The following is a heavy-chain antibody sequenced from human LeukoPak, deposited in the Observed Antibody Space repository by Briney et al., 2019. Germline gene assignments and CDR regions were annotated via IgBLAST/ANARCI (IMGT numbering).Heavy chain of an antibody. V-gene: IGHV3-66*01. CDR2: IYSGGST. Sequence: GGSLRLSCAASGFTFSSAWMTWVRQAPGEGLEWVSLIYSGGSTSYADSVKGRFTISRDNSKNTLYLQMNSLRAEDTAVYYCARKTDHQTGGDYWGQGTLVTVSS. J-gene: IGHJ4*02. CDR1: GFTFSSAW. CDR3: ARKTDHQTGGDY. D-gene: IGHD1-1*01.